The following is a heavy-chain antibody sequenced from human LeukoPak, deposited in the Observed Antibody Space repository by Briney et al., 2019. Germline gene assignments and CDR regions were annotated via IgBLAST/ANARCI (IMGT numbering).Heavy chain of an antibody. CDR3: AKDGLSGYSYGPYWYFDL. V-gene: IGHV3-30*04. CDR2: ISYDGGFK. J-gene: IGHJ2*01. D-gene: IGHD5-18*01. Sequence: GRSLRLSCAASGFTFSTYVMHWVRQAPGKGLEWVAVISYDGGFKYYADSVKGRFTISRDNSKNTLYLQMNSLRAEDTAVYYCAKDGLSGYSYGPYWYFDLWGRGTLVTVSS. CDR1: GFTFSTYV.